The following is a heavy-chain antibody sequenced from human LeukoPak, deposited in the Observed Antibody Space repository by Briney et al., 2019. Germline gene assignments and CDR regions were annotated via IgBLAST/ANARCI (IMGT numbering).Heavy chain of an antibody. D-gene: IGHD6-19*01. CDR1: GFTFSNAW. J-gene: IGHJ4*02. V-gene: IGHV3-15*01. Sequence: GGSLRLSCAASGFTFSNAWMNWVRQAPGKGLEWVGRLKSKTDGGTTEYTAPAKGRFTISRDESKNLLYLQMNSLKAEDTAVYYCTTGRRGAVFDYWGQGTLVTVSS. CDR2: LKSKTDGGTT. CDR3: TTGRRGAVFDY.